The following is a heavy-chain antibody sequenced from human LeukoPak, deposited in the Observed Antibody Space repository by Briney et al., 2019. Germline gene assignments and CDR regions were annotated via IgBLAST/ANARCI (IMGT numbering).Heavy chain of an antibody. Sequence: PSETLSLTCTVSGGSISSYYWSRIRQPPGKGLEWIGYIYYSGSTNYNPSLTSRFTISVDTSKNQFSLKLSSVTAADTAVYYCARGWGRGELLFAQFDLWGRGTLVTVSS. J-gene: IGHJ2*01. V-gene: IGHV4-59*01. CDR3: ARGWGRGELLFAQFDL. D-gene: IGHD3-10*01. CDR1: GGSISSYY. CDR2: IYYSGST.